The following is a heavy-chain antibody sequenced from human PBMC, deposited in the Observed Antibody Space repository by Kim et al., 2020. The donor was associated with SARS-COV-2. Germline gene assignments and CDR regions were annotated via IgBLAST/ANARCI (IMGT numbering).Heavy chain of an antibody. D-gene: IGHD6-19*01. CDR1: GYTFTSYA. Sequence: ASVKVSCKASGYTFTSYAMNWVRQAPGQGLEWMGWINTNTGNPTYAQGFTGRFVFSLDTSVSTAYLQISSLKAEDTAVYYCASSYGPGYSSGWDPDDYWGQGTLVTVSS. CDR2: INTNTGNP. CDR3: ASSYGPGYSSGWDPDDY. J-gene: IGHJ4*02. V-gene: IGHV7-4-1*02.